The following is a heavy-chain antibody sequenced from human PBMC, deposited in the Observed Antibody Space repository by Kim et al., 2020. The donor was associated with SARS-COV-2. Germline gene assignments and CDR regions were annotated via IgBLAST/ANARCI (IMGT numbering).Heavy chain of an antibody. CDR2: IKQDGSEK. Sequence: GGSLRLSCAASGFTFSSYWMSWVRQAPGKGLEWVANIKQDGSEKYYVDSVKGRFTISRDNAKNSLYLQMNSLRAEDTAVYYCARDLMTTVRKRYYYYGMDVWGQGTTVTVSS. J-gene: IGHJ6*02. V-gene: IGHV3-7*03. CDR1: GFTFSSYW. CDR3: ARDLMTTVRKRYYYYGMDV. D-gene: IGHD4-4*01.